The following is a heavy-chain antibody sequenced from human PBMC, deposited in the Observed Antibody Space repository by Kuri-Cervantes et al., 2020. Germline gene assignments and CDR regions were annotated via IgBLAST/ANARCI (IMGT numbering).Heavy chain of an antibody. V-gene: IGHV3-23*01. J-gene: IGHJ6*02. CDR1: GFTFSSYA. Sequence: ETLSLTCAASGFTFSSYAMSWVRQAPGKGLEWVSAISGSGGSTYYADSVKGRFTISRDNSKNTLYLQMNSLRAEDTAVYYCARAHTSSRYYDFWSGYYYGMDVWGQGTTVTVSS. CDR2: ISGSGGST. CDR3: ARAHTSSRYYDFWSGYYYGMDV. D-gene: IGHD3-3*01.